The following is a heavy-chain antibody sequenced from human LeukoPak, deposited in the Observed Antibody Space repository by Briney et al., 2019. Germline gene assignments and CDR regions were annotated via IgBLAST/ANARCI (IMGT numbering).Heavy chain of an antibody. D-gene: IGHD3-22*01. V-gene: IGHV1-46*01. CDR2: INPSGGST. J-gene: IGHJ4*02. Sequence: GASVKVSCKASGYTFTSYYMHWVRQAPGQGLEWMGIINPSGGSTSYAQKFQGRVTRTRDMSTSTVYMELSSLRSEDTAVYYCAGEGGSPYYYDSSGYSSTPLDYWGQGTLVTVSS. CDR3: AGEGGSPYYYDSSGYSSTPLDY. CDR1: GYTFTSYY.